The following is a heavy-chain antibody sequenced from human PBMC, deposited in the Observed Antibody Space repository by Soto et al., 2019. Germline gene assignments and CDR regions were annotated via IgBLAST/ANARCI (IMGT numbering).Heavy chain of an antibody. J-gene: IGHJ4*02. CDR2: IFYTGST. CDR1: GGSISSGAYY. V-gene: IGHV4-31*03. D-gene: IGHD5-18*01. CDR3: ARRLEYSSEYYFDY. Sequence: QVQLQESGPGLVKPSQTLSLTCTVSGGSISSGAYYWSWIRQFPGKGLEWIGYIFYTGSTSYSPSLKSRLTMSVDTSKNQFSLRLSSVTAADTAVYFCARRLEYSSEYYFDYWGQGTLVTVSS.